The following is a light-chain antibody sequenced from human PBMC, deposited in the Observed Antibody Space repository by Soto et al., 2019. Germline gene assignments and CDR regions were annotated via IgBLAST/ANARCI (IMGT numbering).Light chain of an antibody. Sequence: QSVLAQPASVSRSPGQSITISCTGTSSDVGGYNYVSWYQQHPGNAPKLMIYDVTNRPTGASNRFSGAKSGYTASLPISGLQAEDEADYYCGSYRSTTAVFGTGNKVTVL. J-gene: IGLJ1*01. CDR3: GSYRSTTAV. V-gene: IGLV2-14*01. CDR2: DVT. CDR1: SSDVGGYNY.